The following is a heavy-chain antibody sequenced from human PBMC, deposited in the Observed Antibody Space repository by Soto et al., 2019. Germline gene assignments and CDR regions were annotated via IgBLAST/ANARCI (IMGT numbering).Heavy chain of an antibody. CDR2: IIPIFGTA. CDR1: GGTFSSYA. J-gene: IGHJ5*02. V-gene: IGHV1-69*13. Sequence: GASVKVSCKASGGTFSSYAISWVRQAPGQGLEWMGGIIPIFGTANYAQKFQGRVTITADESTSAAYMELSSLRSEDTAVYYCARVLPKGYYDFWSGLHWFDPWGQGTLVTVSS. CDR3: ARVLPKGYYDFWSGLHWFDP. D-gene: IGHD3-3*01.